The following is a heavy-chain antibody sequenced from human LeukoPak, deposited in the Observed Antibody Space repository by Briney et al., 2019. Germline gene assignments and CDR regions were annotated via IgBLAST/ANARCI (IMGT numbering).Heavy chain of an antibody. CDR1: GFTSSSYA. CDR3: AKVHTSSWSH. J-gene: IGHJ4*02. V-gene: IGHV3-23*01. CDR2: ISGSDGST. Sequence: GGSLRLSCAASGFTSSSYAMSWVRQAPGKGLEWVSGISGSDGSTNYADSVKGRFTISRDNSKNTLYLQMTSLRAEDTAVYFCAKVHTSSWSHWGQGTLVTVSS. D-gene: IGHD2-2*01.